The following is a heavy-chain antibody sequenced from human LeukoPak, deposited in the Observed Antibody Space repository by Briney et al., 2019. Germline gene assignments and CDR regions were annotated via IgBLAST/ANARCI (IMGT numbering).Heavy chain of an antibody. D-gene: IGHD2-15*01. CDR3: VEVELDY. J-gene: IGHJ4*02. CDR1: EYTFTGYY. V-gene: IGHV1-2*02. Sequence: ASVKVSCKASEYTFTGYYMHWVRQAPGQGLEWMGWINPKSGGTNYAQKFQGRVTMTRDTSISTAYMELSRLRSDDTAVYYCVEVELDYWGQGTLVTVSS. CDR2: INPKSGGT.